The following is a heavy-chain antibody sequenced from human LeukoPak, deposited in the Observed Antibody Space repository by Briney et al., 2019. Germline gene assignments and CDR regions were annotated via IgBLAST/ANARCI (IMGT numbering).Heavy chain of an antibody. CDR1: GFTFSGYA. D-gene: IGHD3-10*01. CDR3: ARRRGYYYGSGSYYSAPTFVY. J-gene: IGHJ4*02. V-gene: IGHV4-34*01. CDR2: INHSGST. Sequence: GSLRLSCAASGFTFSGYAMSWVRQAPGKGLEWIGEINHSGSTNYNPSLKSRVTISVDTSKNQFSLKLSSVTAADTAVYYCARRRGYYYGSGSYYSAPTFVYWGQGTLVTVSS.